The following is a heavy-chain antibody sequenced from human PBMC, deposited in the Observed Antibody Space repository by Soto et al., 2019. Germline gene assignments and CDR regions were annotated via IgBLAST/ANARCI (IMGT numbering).Heavy chain of an antibody. J-gene: IGHJ6*02. V-gene: IGHV3-53*01. CDR2: IYSGGST. CDR3: AGRVGATNYGMDV. D-gene: IGHD1-26*01. CDR1: EFTVSSNY. Sequence: EVQLVESGGGLIQPGGSLRLSCAASEFTVSSNYMNWVRQAPGKGLECVSTIYSGGSTYYADSLKGRFTISRDNSKNTLYFQMNTLRAEDTAVYYCAGRVGATNYGMDVWGQGTTVTVSS.